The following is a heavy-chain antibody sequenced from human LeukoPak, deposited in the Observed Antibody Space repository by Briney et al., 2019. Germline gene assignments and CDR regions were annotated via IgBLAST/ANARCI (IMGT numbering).Heavy chain of an antibody. V-gene: IGHV4-4*09. CDR1: GGSIISYY. J-gene: IGHJ3*02. CDR2: IYTSGST. CDR3: ARRRPEAFDI. Sequence: SSETLSLTCTVSGGSIISYYWYWIRQPPVKGLEWIGYIYTSGSTNYNPSLKSRVTISLDTSKNQFSLKLSSVTAADTAVYYCARRRPEAFDIWGQGTMVTVSS.